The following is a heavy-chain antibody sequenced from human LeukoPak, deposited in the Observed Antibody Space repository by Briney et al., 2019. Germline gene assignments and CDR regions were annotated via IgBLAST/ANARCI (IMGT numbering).Heavy chain of an antibody. CDR1: GGSISSSSYY. Sequence: SETLSLTCTVSGGSISSSSYYWGWIRQAPGKGVQWIGSIFYTGSTYYNPSLKSRVTISVDTSKNKFSLNVSSVIAADTAVYYCARHGARITMSFWGQGTLVTVSS. D-gene: IGHD1-14*01. J-gene: IGHJ4*02. V-gene: IGHV4-39*01. CDR2: IFYTGST. CDR3: ARHGARITMSF.